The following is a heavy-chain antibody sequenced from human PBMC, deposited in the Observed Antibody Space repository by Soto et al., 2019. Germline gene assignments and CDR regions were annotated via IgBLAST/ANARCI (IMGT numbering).Heavy chain of an antibody. V-gene: IGHV1-69*08. D-gene: IGHD4-17*01. CDR1: GGTFSSYT. CDR2: IIPILGIA. J-gene: IGHJ4*02. CDR3: ARDPDYGDFDY. Sequence: QVQLVQSGAEVKKPGSSVKVSCKASGGTFSSYTISWVRQAPGQGLEWMGRIIPILGIANYAQKFQGRVTITADKSTSTAYMELSSLRSEDTAVYYCARDPDYGDFDYWGQGTLVTVSS.